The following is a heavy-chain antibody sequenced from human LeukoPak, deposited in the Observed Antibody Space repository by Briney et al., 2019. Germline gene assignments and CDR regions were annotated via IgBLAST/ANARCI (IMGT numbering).Heavy chain of an antibody. V-gene: IGHV3-74*01. CDR1: GFTFSSYW. CDR2: INSDGSST. CDR3: AREPGGAVAGPDY. J-gene: IGHJ4*02. D-gene: IGHD6-19*01. Sequence: GGSLRLSCGASGFTFSSYWTRWVRQAPGKGLVWVSRINSDGSSTSYADSVKGRFTISRDNAKNTLYLQMNSLRAEDTAVYYCAREPGGAVAGPDYWGQGTLVTVSS.